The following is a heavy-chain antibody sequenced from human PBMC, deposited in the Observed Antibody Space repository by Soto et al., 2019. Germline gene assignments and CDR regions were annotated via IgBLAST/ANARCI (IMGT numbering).Heavy chain of an antibody. CDR2: ISGSGGST. CDR3: AKDPLWLVRGPFDY. D-gene: IGHD6-19*01. Sequence: EVQLLESGGGLVQPGGSLRLSCAASGFTFSSYAMSWVRQAPGKGLEWVSGISGSGGSTYYADSGKGRFTISRDNSKNTLYRQMNSLRAEDTVVYYCAKDPLWLVRGPFDYWGQGTLVTVSS. J-gene: IGHJ4*02. V-gene: IGHV3-23*01. CDR1: GFTFSSYA.